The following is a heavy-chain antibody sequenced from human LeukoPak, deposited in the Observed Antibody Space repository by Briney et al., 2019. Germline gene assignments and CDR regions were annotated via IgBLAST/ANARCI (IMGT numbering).Heavy chain of an antibody. CDR1: GFIFSSCA. Sequence: QPGRSLRLSCAASGFIFSSCAMHWVRQAPGKGLEWVAVISYHGSNDGSNKYYADSVKGRFTISRANSKNTLYLQMNSLRPEDTAVYYCAGQNYDILTGYRPLDYWGQGTLVTVSS. V-gene: IGHV3-30-3*01. CDR3: AGQNYDILTGYRPLDY. CDR2: ISYHGSNDGSNK. D-gene: IGHD3-9*01. J-gene: IGHJ4*02.